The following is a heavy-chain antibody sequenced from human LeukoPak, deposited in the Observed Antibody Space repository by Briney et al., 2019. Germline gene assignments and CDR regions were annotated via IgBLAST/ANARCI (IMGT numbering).Heavy chain of an antibody. Sequence: GGSLRLSCAASGFTFNDYYMSWIRQAPGKGLEWLSYINIGGTNTHYADSVKGRFTISRDNVKKSLYLEMNNLRAEDTAVYYCATDGAGFDNWGQGVLVTVSS. CDR1: GFTFNDYY. CDR3: ATDGAGFDN. CDR2: INIGGTNT. V-gene: IGHV3-11*01. J-gene: IGHJ5*02.